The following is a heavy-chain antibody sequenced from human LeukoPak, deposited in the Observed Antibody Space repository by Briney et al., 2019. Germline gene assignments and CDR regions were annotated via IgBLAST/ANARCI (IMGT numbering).Heavy chain of an antibody. J-gene: IGHJ4*02. CDR1: GYTFTSYG. CDR2: ISAYNGNT. D-gene: IGHD3-22*01. CDR3: ATVQGPPEYYYDSSGYYY. Sequence: ASVKVSCKASGYTFTSYGISWVRQAPGQGLEWMGWISAYNGNTDYAQKFQGRVTMTEDTSTDTAYMELSSLRSEDTAVYYCATVQGPPEYYYDSSGYYYWGQGTLVTVSS. V-gene: IGHV1-18*01.